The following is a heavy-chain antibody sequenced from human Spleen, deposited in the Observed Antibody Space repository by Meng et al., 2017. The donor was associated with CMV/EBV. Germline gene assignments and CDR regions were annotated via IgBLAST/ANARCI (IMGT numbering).Heavy chain of an antibody. CDR1: GYTFTNYW. J-gene: IGHJ4*02. Sequence: GESLKISCKGSGYTFTNYWIGWVRQMPGKGLERMGIIYPGDSDTRYSPSFQGQVIISADKSISTAYLQWISLKASDTAMYYCARHPQRVAASDYWGQGTLVTVSS. CDR2: IYPGDSDT. D-gene: IGHD6-13*01. CDR3: ARHPQRVAASDY. V-gene: IGHV5-51*01.